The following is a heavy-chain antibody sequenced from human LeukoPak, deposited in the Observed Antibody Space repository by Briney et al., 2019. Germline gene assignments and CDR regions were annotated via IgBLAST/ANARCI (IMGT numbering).Heavy chain of an antibody. V-gene: IGHV4-4*07. CDR2: IYSNGST. D-gene: IGHD2-15*01. CDR1: GGSISSHY. Sequence: TETLSLTCTVPGGSISSHYWSSVRQPAGKGLEWIGPIYSNGSTNYNPSLLSRLTTSVRTSTSHSSRKQSSVTAPDPAVFYCASGPAPVGGGGRVTKVDYFDFWGRGTMVTVSS. CDR3: ASGPAPVGGGGRVTKVDYFDF. J-gene: IGHJ4*02.